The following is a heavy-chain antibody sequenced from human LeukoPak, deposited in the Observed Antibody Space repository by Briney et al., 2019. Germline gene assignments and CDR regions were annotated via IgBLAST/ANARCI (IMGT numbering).Heavy chain of an antibody. CDR1: GYTFTSYA. CDR2: INAGNGNT. Sequence: GASVKVSCKASGYTFTSYAMHWVRQAPGQRLEWMGWINAGNGNTKYSQKLQGRVTMTTDTSTNTAYMELRSLRSEDTAVYYCARGTGWEYSSSSAWYYFDYWGQGTLVTVSS. D-gene: IGHD6-6*01. J-gene: IGHJ4*02. V-gene: IGHV1-3*01. CDR3: ARGTGWEYSSSSAWYYFDY.